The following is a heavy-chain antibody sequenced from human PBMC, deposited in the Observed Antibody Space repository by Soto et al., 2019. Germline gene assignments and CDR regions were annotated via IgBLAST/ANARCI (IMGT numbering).Heavy chain of an antibody. J-gene: IGHJ4*02. CDR3: ARHRREGYNEPFDY. V-gene: IGHV4-39*01. Sequence: QLQLQESGPGLVKPSETLSLTCTVSGGSISSDSHYWGWIRQPPGKGLEWIGSIYYSGSTYYNPSLKSRVTISVDTSKNQFSLRLSSVTAAGTAVYYCARHRREGYNEPFDYWGQGTLVTVSS. CDR2: IYYSGST. D-gene: IGHD1-1*01. CDR1: GGSISSDSHY.